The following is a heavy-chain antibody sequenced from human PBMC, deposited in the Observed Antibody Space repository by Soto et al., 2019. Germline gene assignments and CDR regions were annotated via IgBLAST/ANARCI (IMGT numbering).Heavy chain of an antibody. V-gene: IGHV3-30*18. Sequence: SLRLSCAGSGFTFSSYGIHWVRQAPGKGLEWVALISYDGGNEKYTESVKDRFTISRDDSHNVAYLQMSSLRTEDTALYYCAKDRYSGPYPTDSDYWGQGRLVNVS. J-gene: IGHJ4*02. D-gene: IGHD1-26*01. CDR1: GFTFSSYG. CDR3: AKDRYSGPYPTDSDY. CDR2: ISYDGGNE.